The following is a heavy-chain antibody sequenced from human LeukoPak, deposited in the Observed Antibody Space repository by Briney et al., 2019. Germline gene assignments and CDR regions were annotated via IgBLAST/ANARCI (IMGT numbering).Heavy chain of an antibody. V-gene: IGHV4-34*01. CDR2: INLTGIT. CDR1: GGSFSGYY. Sequence: LETLSLTCAVSGGSFSGYYWSWIRQPPGQRLEWIGEINLTGITNYHPSLKSRVTMSLDTSKNQFSLNLNSVTAADTAVYYCARLYDSSGYTNWLDPWGQGPLVTVSS. J-gene: IGHJ5*02. D-gene: IGHD3-22*01. CDR3: ARLYDSSGYTNWLDP.